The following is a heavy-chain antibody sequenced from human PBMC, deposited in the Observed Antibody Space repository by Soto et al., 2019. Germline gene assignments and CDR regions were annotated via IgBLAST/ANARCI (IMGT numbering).Heavy chain of an antibody. CDR2: IDPSDSYT. V-gene: IGHV5-10-1*03. D-gene: IGHD1-26*01. CDR3: ARHGPGLYSGTDYYGMDV. CDR1: RYSMTNYW. Sequence: VQLVQSGAEVKKPGESLRISCKDPRYSMTNYWISWVRQMPGKGLEWMGRIDPSDSYTNYSPSFEGHVTISADKSISTASLQWSSLKASDTAIYYCARHGPGLYSGTDYYGMDVWGQGTTVAVSS. J-gene: IGHJ6*02.